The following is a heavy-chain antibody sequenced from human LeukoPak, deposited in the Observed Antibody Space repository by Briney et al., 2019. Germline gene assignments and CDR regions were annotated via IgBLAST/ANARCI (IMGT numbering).Heavy chain of an antibody. V-gene: IGHV4-4*09. CDR1: GGSLSSYY. J-gene: IGHJ6*03. CDR3: ARHPDYYYYYMDV. CDR2: IDASGST. Sequence: SEILSLTCTVSGGSLSSYYRSWIRQPPGKGLEWIGYIDASGSTNYNPSLKSPVTISVDTSKNQFSLKLSSVTAADTAVYYCARHPDYYYYYMDVWGKGTTVTVFS.